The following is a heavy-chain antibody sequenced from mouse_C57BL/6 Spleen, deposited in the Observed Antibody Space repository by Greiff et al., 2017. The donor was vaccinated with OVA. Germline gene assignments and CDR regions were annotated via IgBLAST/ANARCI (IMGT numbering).Heavy chain of an antibody. V-gene: IGHV1-64*01. J-gene: IGHJ2*01. D-gene: IGHD2-1*01. CDR1: GYTFTSYW. CDR3: ARSSYGKHFDY. Sequence: VQLQQPGAELVKPGASVKLSCKASGYTFTSYWMHWVKQRPGQGLEWIGMIHPNSGSTNYNEKFKGKATLTADKSSSTAYMQFSSLTSEDSAIYYCARSSYGKHFDYWGQGTTLTVSS. CDR2: IHPNSGST.